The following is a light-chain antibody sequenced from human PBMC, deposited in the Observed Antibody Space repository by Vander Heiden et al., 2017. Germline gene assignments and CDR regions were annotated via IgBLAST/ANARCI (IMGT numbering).Light chain of an antibody. CDR3: QSYDSSLSGSV. Sequence: QSVLTQSPSVSGAPGQRVTISCTGSSSKLLIYGNNNRPSGVPDRFSGSKSGTSASLAITGLQAEDEADYYCQSYDSSLSGSVFGTGTKVTVL. J-gene: IGLJ1*01. CDR1: SSK. V-gene: IGLV1-40*01. CDR2: GNN.